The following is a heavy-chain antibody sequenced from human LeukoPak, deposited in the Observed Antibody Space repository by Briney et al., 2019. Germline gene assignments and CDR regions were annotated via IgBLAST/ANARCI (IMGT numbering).Heavy chain of an antibody. CDR3: ARDQAAGTEDDY. J-gene: IGHJ4*02. Sequence: ASVKVSCKASGYTFTGYYMHWVRQAPGQGLEWMGWINPNSGGTNYAQKFQGRVTMTRDTSISTAYMELSRLRSDDTAVYYCARDQAAGTEDDYWGQGTLVTVPS. D-gene: IGHD6-13*01. CDR1: GYTFTGYY. V-gene: IGHV1-2*02. CDR2: INPNSGGT.